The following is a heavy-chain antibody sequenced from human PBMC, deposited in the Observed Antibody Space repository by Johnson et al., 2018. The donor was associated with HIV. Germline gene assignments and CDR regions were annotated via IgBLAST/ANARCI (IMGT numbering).Heavy chain of an antibody. CDR3: AKSPGGSGRAGGAFDI. V-gene: IGHV3-43D*03. J-gene: IGHJ3*02. Sequence: WVSGINWNGGSTYYADSVKGRFTISRDNSKNSLYLQMDSLRAEDTALYYCAKSPGGSGRAGGAFDIWGQGTMVTVSS. D-gene: IGHD2-15*01. CDR2: INWNGGST.